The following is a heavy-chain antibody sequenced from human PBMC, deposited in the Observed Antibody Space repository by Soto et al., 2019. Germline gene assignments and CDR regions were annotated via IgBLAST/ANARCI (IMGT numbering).Heavy chain of an antibody. CDR2: IYNSAST. V-gene: IGHV4-61*01. J-gene: IGHJ4*02. Sequence: PSETLSLTCTVSGGSISSGYYYWIWIRQPPGKGLEWIGYIYNSASTNYNPSLKSRVTISLDTSKTEFSLKLSSVTAADTAVYYWARQNYGDYLDYWGQGTLVTVSS. CDR3: ARQNYGDYLDY. CDR1: GGSISSGYYY. D-gene: IGHD4-17*01.